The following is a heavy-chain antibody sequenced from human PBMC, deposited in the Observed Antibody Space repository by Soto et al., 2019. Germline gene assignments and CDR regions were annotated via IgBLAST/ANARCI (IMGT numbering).Heavy chain of an antibody. CDR3: VRSVPAATWQYSGMDV. V-gene: IGHV4-4*02. J-gene: IGHJ6*02. D-gene: IGHD2-2*01. CDR2: IYHSGTF. Sequence: QVRLQESGPGLVEPSGTLSLTCAVSGDSVSSSSCWSWFRQAPGKGLEWIGEIYHSGTFNYNPSLSSRVSVSVDKSRNQLSLNLKSVTAADTAVYYCVRSVPAATWQYSGMDVWGQGTTVTVSS. CDR1: GDSVSSSSC.